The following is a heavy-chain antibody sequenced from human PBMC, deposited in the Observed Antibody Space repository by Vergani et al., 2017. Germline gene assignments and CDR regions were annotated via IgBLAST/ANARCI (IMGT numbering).Heavy chain of an antibody. D-gene: IGHD3-10*01. J-gene: IGHJ4*02. V-gene: IGHV4-39*01. CDR3: WCGSGEDFDY. CDR1: GGSISSGSYY. CDR2: IYYSGTT. Sequence: QLQLQESGPGLVKPSETLSLTCTVSGGSISSGSYYWGCVRQPPGKGLEWIGTIYYSGTTHYKPSLKSRVTISVDTSKIQLSLKLSSVTAADTAVYYCWCGSGEDFDYWGQGTLVTVSS.